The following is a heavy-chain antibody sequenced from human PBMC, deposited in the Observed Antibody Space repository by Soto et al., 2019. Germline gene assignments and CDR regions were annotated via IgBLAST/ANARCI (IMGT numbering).Heavy chain of an antibody. Sequence: QVQLVQSGAEVKKPGSSVKVSCKASGGTFSSYAISWVRQAPGQGLEWMGGIIPIFGTANYAQKFQGRVTITAVESTSTAYTELSSLRSEDTAVYYCATYVTYYDILTQAFDIWGQGTMVTVSS. V-gene: IGHV1-69*01. CDR1: GGTFSSYA. CDR3: ATYVTYYDILTQAFDI. J-gene: IGHJ3*02. CDR2: IIPIFGTA. D-gene: IGHD3-9*01.